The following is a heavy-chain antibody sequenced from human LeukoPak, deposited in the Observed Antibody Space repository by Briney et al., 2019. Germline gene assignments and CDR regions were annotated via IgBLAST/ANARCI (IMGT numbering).Heavy chain of an antibody. J-gene: IGHJ4*02. V-gene: IGHV4-59*08. CDR1: GGSISSYY. CDR2: IYYSGST. D-gene: IGHD5-18*01. Sequence: PSETLSLTCTVSGGSISSYYWSWIRQPPGKGLEWIGYIYYSGSTNYNPSLKSRVTISVDTSKNQFSLKLSSVTAADTAVYYRARHYGNTAMVTPLDYWGQGTLVTVSS. CDR3: ARHYGNTAMVTPLDY.